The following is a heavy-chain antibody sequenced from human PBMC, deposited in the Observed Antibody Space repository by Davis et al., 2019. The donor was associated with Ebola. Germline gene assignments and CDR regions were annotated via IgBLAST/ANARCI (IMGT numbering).Heavy chain of an antibody. J-gene: IGHJ4*02. D-gene: IGHD5-12*01. CDR1: GDSISTSDHY. Sequence: PSETLSLTCTVSGDSISTSDHYWGWIRQPPGKGLEWVGNFYYNLATHYSPSLESRVTISVDTSKNQFSLKLSSVTAADTAVYYCARLALYTGYDSFDSWGQGTLVTVSS. CDR3: ARLALYTGYDSFDS. CDR2: FYYNLAT. V-gene: IGHV4-39*07.